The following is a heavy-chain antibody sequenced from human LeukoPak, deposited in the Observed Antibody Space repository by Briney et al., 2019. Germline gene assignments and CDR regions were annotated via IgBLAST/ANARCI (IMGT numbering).Heavy chain of an antibody. CDR3: ARGISSSWYTGGLDYYYYYMDV. CDR1: GGSISSYY. D-gene: IGHD6-13*01. V-gene: IGHV4-4*07. CDR2: IYTSGST. J-gene: IGHJ6*03. Sequence: PSETLSLTCTVSGGSISSYYWSWIRQPAGKGLEWIGRIYTSGSTNYNPSLKSRVTMSVDTSKNQFSLKLSSVTAADTAVYYCARGISSSWYTGGLDYYYYYMDVWGKGTTVTVSS.